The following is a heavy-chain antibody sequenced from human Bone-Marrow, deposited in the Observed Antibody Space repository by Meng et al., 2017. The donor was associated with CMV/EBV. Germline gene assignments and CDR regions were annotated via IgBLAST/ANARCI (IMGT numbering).Heavy chain of an antibody. Sequence: GESLKISCAASGFTFSSYAMSWVRQAPGKGLEWVSVIYSGGSSTYYADSVKGRFTISRDNSKNTLYLQMNSLRAEDTAVYYCAKSLRGSKQYYFDYLGQGTLVTVSS. D-gene: IGHD1/OR15-1a*01. CDR2: IYSGGSST. J-gene: IGHJ4*02. CDR1: GFTFSSYA. CDR3: AKSLRGSKQYYFDY. V-gene: IGHV3-23*03.